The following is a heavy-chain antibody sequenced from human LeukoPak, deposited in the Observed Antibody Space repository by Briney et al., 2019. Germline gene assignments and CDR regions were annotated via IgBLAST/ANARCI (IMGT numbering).Heavy chain of an antibody. V-gene: IGHV3-23*01. CDR1: GFTFSSYD. Sequence: GGSLRLSCAASGFTFSSYDMSWVRQAPGKGLEWVSAIGGSGGTYYADSVKGRFTISRDNSKNTLYLQMNSLRAEDTAVYYCAKDRLSFDYWGQGTLVTVSS. J-gene: IGHJ4*02. CDR3: AKDRLSFDY. CDR2: IGGSGGT. D-gene: IGHD2/OR15-2a*01.